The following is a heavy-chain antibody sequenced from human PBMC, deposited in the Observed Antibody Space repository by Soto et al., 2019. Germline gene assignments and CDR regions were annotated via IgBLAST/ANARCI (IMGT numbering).Heavy chain of an antibody. J-gene: IGHJ4*02. CDR1: GGTFSSYA. CDR3: AREGYGDHGKPFDY. D-gene: IGHD4-17*01. CDR2: IIPIFGTA. Sequence: QVQLVQSGAEVKKPGSSVKVSCKASGGTFSSYAFSWVRQAPGQGLEWMGGIIPIFGTANYAQRFQGRVTITADESTSTAYMELSSLRSEDTAMYYCAREGYGDHGKPFDYWGQGTLITVSS. V-gene: IGHV1-69*01.